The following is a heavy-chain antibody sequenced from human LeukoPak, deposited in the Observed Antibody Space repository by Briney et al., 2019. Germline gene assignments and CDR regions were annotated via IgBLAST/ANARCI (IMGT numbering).Heavy chain of an antibody. CDR3: ARGDLKYSSSSDYYYYMDV. CDR2: IYTSGST. J-gene: IGHJ6*03. Sequence: SETLSLTCTVSGGSISSYYWSWIRQPAGKGLEWIGRIYTSGSTNYNPSLMSRVTMSVDTSKNQFSLKLSSVTAADTAVYYCARGDLKYSSSSDYYYYMDVWGKGTTVTVSS. CDR1: GGSISSYY. V-gene: IGHV4-4*07. D-gene: IGHD6-6*01.